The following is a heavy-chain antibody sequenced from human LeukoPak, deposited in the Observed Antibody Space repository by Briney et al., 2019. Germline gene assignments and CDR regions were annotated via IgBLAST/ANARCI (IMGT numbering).Heavy chain of an antibody. CDR1: GGSTSSYY. Sequence: SETLSLTCTVSGGSTSSYYWNWIRQPAGKGLEWIGRIYTSGSTNYNPSLKSRVTMSVDTSKNQFSLKLSSVTAADTAVYYCARDVLDLRFLEWLLYGAFDIWGQGTMVTVSS. D-gene: IGHD3-3*01. CDR2: IYTSGST. V-gene: IGHV4-4*07. J-gene: IGHJ3*02. CDR3: ARDVLDLRFLEWLLYGAFDI.